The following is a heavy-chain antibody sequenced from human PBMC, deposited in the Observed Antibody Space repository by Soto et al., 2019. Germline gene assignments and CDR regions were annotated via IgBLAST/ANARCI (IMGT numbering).Heavy chain of an antibody. CDR2: ISAYNGNT. J-gene: IGHJ5*02. CDR1: GYTFNSYG. V-gene: IGHV1-18*01. D-gene: IGHD2-2*01. Sequence: QVQLVQSGAEVKKPGASVKVSCKASGYTFNSYGISWVRQAPGQGLEWMGWISAYNGNTNYAEKLQGRVTVTTDTSTSTAYMELRSLRSDDTAVYYCARERSDCISTDCYVGGEVDHWGQGTLVTVSS. CDR3: ARERSDCISTDCYVGGEVDH.